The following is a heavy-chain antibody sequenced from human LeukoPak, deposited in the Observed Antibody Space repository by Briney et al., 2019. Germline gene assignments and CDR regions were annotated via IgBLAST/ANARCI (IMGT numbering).Heavy chain of an antibody. Sequence: GESLKISGAAPGFTFTRLVMQWVRQAPGKGLEWVAVIHNNGTQGQYADSVKGRFTISKDNSQNTLYLQMNNLRDDDTAVYYCAKEGDEFRGYLDVWGKGTTVTVSS. CDR1: GFTFTRLV. CDR3: AKEGDEFRGYLDV. D-gene: IGHD3-16*01. V-gene: IGHV3-30*02. CDR2: IHNNGTQG. J-gene: IGHJ6*03.